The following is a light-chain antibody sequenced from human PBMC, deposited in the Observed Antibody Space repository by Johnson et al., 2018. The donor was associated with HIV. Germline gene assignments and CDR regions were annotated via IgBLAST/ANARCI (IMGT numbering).Light chain of an antibody. V-gene: IGLV1-51*01. CDR1: SSNIGINY. CDR3: ETWDSRLSGYDV. CDR2: AHD. Sequence: QSVLTQPPSVSAAPGQKVTISCSGSSSNIGINYVSWFQQLPGTAPKLLIYAHDKRPSGIPDRFSVSKSGTSATLGITGLQTGDEADYYCETWDSRLSGYDVFGSGTRLTVL. J-gene: IGLJ1*01.